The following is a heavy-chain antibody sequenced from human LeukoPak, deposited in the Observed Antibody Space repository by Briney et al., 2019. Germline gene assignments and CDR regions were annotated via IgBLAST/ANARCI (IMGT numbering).Heavy chain of an antibody. Sequence: GGSLRLSCAASGFAFSNYAMNWVRQAPGKGLEWVSATGFRSGTQYADSVKGRFTISRDNPKNTLYLQMNSLRAEDTAVYYCAKDDYYYDSSGLNPSDYWGQGTLVTVSS. CDR1: GFAFSNYA. CDR3: AKDDYYYDSSGLNPSDY. J-gene: IGHJ4*02. D-gene: IGHD3-22*01. CDR2: TGFRSGT. V-gene: IGHV3-23*01.